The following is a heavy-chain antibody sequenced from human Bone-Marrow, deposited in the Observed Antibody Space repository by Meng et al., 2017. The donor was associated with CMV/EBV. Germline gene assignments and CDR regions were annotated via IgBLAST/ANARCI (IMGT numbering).Heavy chain of an antibody. CDR2: INWNGGST. Sequence: SCKASGYTFISYGISWVRQAPGKGLEWVSGINWNGGSTGYADSVKGRFTISRDNAKNTLYLQMNSLRAEDTAVYYCARAIVGATLDAFDIWGQGTMVTVSS. D-gene: IGHD1-26*01. J-gene: IGHJ3*02. CDR3: ARAIVGATLDAFDI. V-gene: IGHV3-20*04. CDR1: GYTFISYG.